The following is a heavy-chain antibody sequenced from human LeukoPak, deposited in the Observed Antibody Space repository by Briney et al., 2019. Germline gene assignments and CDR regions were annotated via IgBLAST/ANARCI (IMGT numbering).Heavy chain of an antibody. CDR3: ARLTQGGYDVYYYYGMDV. V-gene: IGHV4-61*08. J-gene: IGHJ6*02. D-gene: IGHD5-12*01. CDR2: IYYSGST. Sequence: PSETLSLTCTVSGGSLSSGDYYWSWIRQPPGKGLEWIGYIYYSGSTNYNPSLKSRVTISVDTSKNQFSLKLSSVTAADTAVYYCARLTQGGYDVYYYYGMDVWGQGTTVTVSS. CDR1: GGSLSSGDYY.